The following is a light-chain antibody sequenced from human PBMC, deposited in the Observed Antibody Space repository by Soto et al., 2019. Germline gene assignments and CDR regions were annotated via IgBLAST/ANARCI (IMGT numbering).Light chain of an antibody. CDR2: RNN. CDR3: AAWDDSLSGFYV. V-gene: IGLV1-47*01. Sequence: QAVVTQPPSASGTPGQRVTISCSGSSSNIGSNYVYWYQQLPGTAPKLLIYRNNQRPSGVPDRFSGSKSGTSASLAISGLRSEDGADYYCAAWDDSLSGFYVFGTGTKVTVL. CDR1: SSNIGSNY. J-gene: IGLJ1*01.